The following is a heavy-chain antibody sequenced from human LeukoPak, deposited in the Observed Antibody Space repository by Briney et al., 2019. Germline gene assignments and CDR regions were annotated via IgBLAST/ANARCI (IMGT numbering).Heavy chain of an antibody. J-gene: IGHJ4*02. D-gene: IGHD1-26*01. V-gene: IGHV3-7*01. CDR1: GFTFSDYY. Sequence: GGSLRLSCAASGFTFSDYYMSWIRQAPGKGLEWVATIKQDGSEKYYVDSVKGRFTISRDNAKNSLYLQMNSLRAEDTAVYYCARDPEGAITPENWGQGTLVTVSS. CDR3: ARDPEGAITPEN. CDR2: IKQDGSEK.